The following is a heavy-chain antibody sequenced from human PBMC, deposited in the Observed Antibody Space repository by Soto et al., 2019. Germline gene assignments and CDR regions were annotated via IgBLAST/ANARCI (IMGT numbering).Heavy chain of an antibody. CDR2: ISYDGSNK. CDR3: AKGTATVVTRYYGMDV. Sequence: QVQLVESGGGVVQPGRSLRLSCAASGFTSSSYGMHWVRQAPGKGLEWVAVISYDGSNKYYADSVKGRFTISRDNSKNTLYLQMNSLRAEDTAVYYCAKGTATVVTRYYGMDVWGQGTTVTVSS. CDR1: GFTSSSYG. V-gene: IGHV3-30*18. D-gene: IGHD4-17*01. J-gene: IGHJ6*02.